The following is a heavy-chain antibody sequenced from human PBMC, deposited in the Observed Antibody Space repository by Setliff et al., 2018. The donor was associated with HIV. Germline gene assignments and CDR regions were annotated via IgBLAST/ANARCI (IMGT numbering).Heavy chain of an antibody. Sequence: SETLSLTCTVSGGSVSSGSYYWSWIRQPPGKGLEWIDYIYYSGSTNYNPSLKSRVTISVDTSKNHFSLKLRSVTAADTAVYYCAREDYYYYGMDVWGQGTTVTVSS. CDR3: AREDYYYYGMDV. V-gene: IGHV4-61*03. CDR2: IYYSGST. J-gene: IGHJ6*02. CDR1: GGSVSSGSYY.